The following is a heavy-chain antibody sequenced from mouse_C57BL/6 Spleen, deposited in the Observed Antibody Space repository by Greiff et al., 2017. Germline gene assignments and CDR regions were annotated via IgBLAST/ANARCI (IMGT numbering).Heavy chain of an antibody. CDR3: AREGLWDFSPGFDY. D-gene: IGHD4-1*01. J-gene: IGHJ2*01. CDR1: GYAFSSSW. CDR2: IYPGDGDT. Sequence: QVQLKQSGPELVKPGASVKISCKASGYAFSSSWMNWVKQRPGKGLEWIGRIYPGDGDTNYNGKFKGKATLTADKSSSTAYMQLSSLTSEDSAVYFCAREGLWDFSPGFDYWGQGTTLTVSS. V-gene: IGHV1-82*01.